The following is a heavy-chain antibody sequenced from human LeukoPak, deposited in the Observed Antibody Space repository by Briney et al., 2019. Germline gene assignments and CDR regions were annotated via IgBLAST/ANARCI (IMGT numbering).Heavy chain of an antibody. CDR3: ARGSYYYDSSGQTPYYYYGMDV. V-gene: IGHV4-34*01. CDR2: INHSGST. Sequence: SETLSLTCIVSGGSISSYYWSWIRQPPGKGLEWVGEINHSGSTNYNPSLKSRVTISVDTSKNQFSLKLSSVTAADTAVYYCARGSYYYDSSGQTPYYYYGMDVWGQGTTVTVSS. CDR1: GGSISSYY. J-gene: IGHJ6*02. D-gene: IGHD3-22*01.